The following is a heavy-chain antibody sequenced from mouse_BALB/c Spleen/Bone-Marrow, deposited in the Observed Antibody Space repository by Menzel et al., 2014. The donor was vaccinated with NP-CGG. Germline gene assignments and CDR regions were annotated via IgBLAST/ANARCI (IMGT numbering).Heavy chain of an antibody. CDR3: ARYDGYFDY. D-gene: IGHD2-3*01. V-gene: IGHV1-54*01. J-gene: IGHJ2*01. Sequence: VHLVESGAELVRPGTSVKVSCKASGYAFTDYLMEWLKQRPGQGLEWIGVINPGSGSTNYNEKLKDKATLTADKSSSTAYMQLSSLTSDDSAVYFCARYDGYFDYWGQGTILTVSS. CDR1: GYAFTDYL. CDR2: INPGSGST.